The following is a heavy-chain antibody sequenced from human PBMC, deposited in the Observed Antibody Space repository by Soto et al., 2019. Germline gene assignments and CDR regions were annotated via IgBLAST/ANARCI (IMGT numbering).Heavy chain of an antibody. CDR3: VMVDNYVTPTTPYV. Sequence: QVQLVQSGDEVKKPGASVKVSCKASGYIFVNYGIAWVRQAPGQGLEWMGWISPYTGNTHSATKVQGRLTMTTDTSTSTAYMELGSLTSDDTAVYYCVMVDNYVTPTTPYVWGQGTTVTVSS. J-gene: IGHJ6*02. CDR2: ISPYTGNT. CDR1: GYIFVNYG. D-gene: IGHD3-16*01. V-gene: IGHV1-18*01.